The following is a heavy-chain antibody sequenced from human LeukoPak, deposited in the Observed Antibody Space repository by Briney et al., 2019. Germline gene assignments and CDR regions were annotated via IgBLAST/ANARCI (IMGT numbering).Heavy chain of an antibody. CDR3: GREGEWFGDGMDL. D-gene: IGHD3-10*01. V-gene: IGHV3-30*03. Sequence: GGSLRLSCAASGFTFSSYGMHWVRQAPGKGLEWVADISYDGSNKTNADAVKDRFTISRDNSNNTLSLQMNSRRTDDTAVYYYGREGEWFGDGMDLWGQGTTVTVSS. CDR1: GFTFSSYG. CDR2: ISYDGSNK. J-gene: IGHJ6*02.